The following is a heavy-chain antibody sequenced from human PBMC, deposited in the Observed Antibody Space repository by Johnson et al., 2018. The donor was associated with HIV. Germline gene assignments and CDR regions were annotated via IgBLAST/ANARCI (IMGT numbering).Heavy chain of an antibody. V-gene: IGHV3-7*01. CDR3: ALGIKLWCASEGDAFDI. Sequence: VQLVESGGGVVQPGGSLRLSCKASGFTFSNYGIHWVRQAPGKGLEWVANIKQDGSEKYCVDSVKGRFTISRDNAKNSLYLQMNSLRAEDTAVYYCALGIKLWCASEGDAFDIWGQGAMVSVSS. D-gene: IGHD2-21*01. CDR1: GFTFSNYG. J-gene: IGHJ3*02. CDR2: IKQDGSEK.